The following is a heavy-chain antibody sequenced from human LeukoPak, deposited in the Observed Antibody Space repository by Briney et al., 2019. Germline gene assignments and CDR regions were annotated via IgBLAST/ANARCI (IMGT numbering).Heavy chain of an antibody. J-gene: IGHJ4*02. CDR2: ISYSGST. V-gene: IGHV4-59*08. CDR3: AGAPHVNYFDF. CDR1: GDSMTNYY. Sequence: SETLSLACTVSGDSMTNYYWSWIRQPPGMGLEWIGYISYSGSTNYNPSLKSRVTISIDTSKNQFSLKLSSVTAADTAVYYCAGAPHVNYFDFWGQGALVTVST. D-gene: IGHD2/OR15-2a*01.